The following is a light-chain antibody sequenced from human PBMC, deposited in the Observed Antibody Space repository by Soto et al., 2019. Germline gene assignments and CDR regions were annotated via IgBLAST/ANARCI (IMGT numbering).Light chain of an antibody. CDR1: SIDVGTYNL. Sequence: QSALTQPASVSGSPGQSITISCTGASIDVGTYNLVSWYQQHPGKAPKLMIYEVSKRPSGVSNRFSGSKSGNTASLTISGLQAEDEADYYCCSYAGSNTLYVFGTGTKLTVL. V-gene: IGLV2-23*02. J-gene: IGLJ1*01. CDR2: EVS. CDR3: CSYAGSNTLYV.